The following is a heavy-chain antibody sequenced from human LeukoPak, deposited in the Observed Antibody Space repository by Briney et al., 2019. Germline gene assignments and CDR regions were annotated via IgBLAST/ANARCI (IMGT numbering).Heavy chain of an antibody. V-gene: IGHV4-39*01. J-gene: IGHJ5*02. CDR1: GSSISSSSYY. CDR2: IYYSGST. CDR3: ATQPAGPYWVSLLAFDP. D-gene: IGHD5/OR15-5a*01. Sequence: SETLSLTCTVSGSSISSSSYYWGWIRQPPGKGLEWIGSIYYSGSTYYNPSLKSRVTISVDTSKNQFSLKLSSVTAADTAVYYCATQPAGPYWVSLLAFDPWGQGTLVTVSS.